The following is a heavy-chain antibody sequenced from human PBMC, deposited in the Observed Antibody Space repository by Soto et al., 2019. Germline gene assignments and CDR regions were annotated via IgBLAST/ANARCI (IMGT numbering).Heavy chain of an antibody. CDR3: ARGGIGSFDY. CDR2: ITGYGSPL. D-gene: IGHD3-16*01. V-gene: IGHV3-74*01. CDR1: GFTFSGYW. Sequence: AGGSLRLSCAASGFTFSGYWIHWIRQVPGRGLAWVSHITGYGSPLSYADSVKGRFTISRDNAKNTVYLQMNGLTADDTAVYYCARGGIGSFDYWGQGTVFTVSS. J-gene: IGHJ4*02.